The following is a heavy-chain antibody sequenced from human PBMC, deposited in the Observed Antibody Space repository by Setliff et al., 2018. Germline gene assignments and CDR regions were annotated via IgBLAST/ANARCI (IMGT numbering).Heavy chain of an antibody. CDR3: ARERGDIVSTTSYYYYMDV. D-gene: IGHD5-12*01. CDR1: GGTFSSYA. Sequence: ASVKVSCKASGGTFSSYAISWVRQAPGQGLEWMGGTIPMFGTTDYAQKFQGRVTIITDESTSTAYMEMSSLRSEDTAVYYCARERGDIVSTTSYYYYMDVWGKGTTVTVSS. J-gene: IGHJ6*03. V-gene: IGHV1-69*05. CDR2: TIPMFGTT.